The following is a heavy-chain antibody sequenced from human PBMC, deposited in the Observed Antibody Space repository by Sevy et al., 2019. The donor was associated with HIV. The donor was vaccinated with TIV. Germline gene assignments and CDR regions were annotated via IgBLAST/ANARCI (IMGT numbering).Heavy chain of an antibody. V-gene: IGHV3-7*01. CDR1: GFTFSTYW. CDR3: VRDSESDSGDYYYTTAFDY. J-gene: IGHJ4*02. CDR2: INQDGSEK. Sequence: GGSLRLSCAASGFTFSTYWMTWVRQAPGKGLEWVANINQDGSEKYYVDSVQGRFTISRDNAKNSLYLQMNSLRAEDTALYYCVRDSESDSGDYYYTTAFDYWGQGSLVTVSS. D-gene: IGHD3-22*01.